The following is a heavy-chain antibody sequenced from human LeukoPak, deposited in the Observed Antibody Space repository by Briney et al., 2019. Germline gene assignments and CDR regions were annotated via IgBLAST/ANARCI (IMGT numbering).Heavy chain of an antibody. J-gene: IGHJ3*02. Sequence: GGSLRLSCAASGFTFSNAWMSWVRQAPGKGLEWVGRIKSKTDGGTTDYAAPVKGRFTISRDDSKNTLYLQMNSLKTEDTAVYYCTTDWSGYSSSWLDAFDIWGQGTMVTVSS. D-gene: IGHD6-13*01. CDR3: TTDWSGYSSSWLDAFDI. CDR2: IKSKTDGGTT. CDR1: GFTFSNAW. V-gene: IGHV3-15*01.